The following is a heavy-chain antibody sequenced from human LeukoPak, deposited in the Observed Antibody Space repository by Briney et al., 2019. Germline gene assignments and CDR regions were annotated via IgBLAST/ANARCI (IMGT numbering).Heavy chain of an antibody. J-gene: IGHJ4*02. V-gene: IGHV3-74*01. D-gene: IGHD3-10*01. CDR1: GFTFSSPW. CDR3: ASLRGLFDY. Sequence: GGSLRLSCAASGFTFSSPWMHWVRQAPGKGLVWVSRINSDGSTRSYADSVKGRFTISRDNAKNMMYLLMNSLRGEDTAVYYCASLRGLFDYWGQGTLVTVSS. CDR2: INSDGSTR.